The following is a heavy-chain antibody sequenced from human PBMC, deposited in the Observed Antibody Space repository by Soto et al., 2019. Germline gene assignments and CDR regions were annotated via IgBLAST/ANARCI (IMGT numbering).Heavy chain of an antibody. CDR1: GEKYTSYW. CDR2: IYPGDSDT. V-gene: IGHV5-51*01. Sequence: GAALKISGEGCGEKYTSYWLGWVRQKPGKGLEWMGIIYPGDSDTRYSPSFQGQVHISADKSVSTAYLQWSSLKASDTAMYYCARQIGIAVAGIGYYYGMDVWGQRTTVTVSS. CDR3: ARQIGIAVAGIGYYYGMDV. D-gene: IGHD6-19*01. J-gene: IGHJ6*01.